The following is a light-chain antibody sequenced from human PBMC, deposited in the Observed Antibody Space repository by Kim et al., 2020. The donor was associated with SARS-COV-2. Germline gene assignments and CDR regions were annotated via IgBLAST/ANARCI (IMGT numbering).Light chain of an antibody. Sequence: DIQMTQSPSSLSASVGDRVTITCRASQAIRNNLGWYQQRPRKAPKCLIYAASILQSGVPSRFSGSGSGTDFTLTISSLQPEDFATYYCLQHNGYPRTFGQGTKVDIK. V-gene: IGKV1-17*01. J-gene: IGKJ1*01. CDR3: LQHNGYPRT. CDR1: QAIRNN. CDR2: AAS.